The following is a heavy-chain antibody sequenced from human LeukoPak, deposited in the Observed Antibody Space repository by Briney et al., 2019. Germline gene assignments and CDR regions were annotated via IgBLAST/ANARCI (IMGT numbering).Heavy chain of an antibody. CDR2: ISSSSGTI. Sequence: GGSLRLSCAASGFAFSHYSMNWVRQAPGKGLEWVSYISSSSGTIDYADSVKGRFTISRDDAKNSLYLQMNSLRDEDTAVYYCARDGEGYCGRGKRYPVWGQGTTATVSS. D-gene: IGHD2-15*01. J-gene: IGHJ6*02. V-gene: IGHV3-48*02. CDR1: GFAFSHYS. CDR3: ARDGEGYCGRGKRYPV.